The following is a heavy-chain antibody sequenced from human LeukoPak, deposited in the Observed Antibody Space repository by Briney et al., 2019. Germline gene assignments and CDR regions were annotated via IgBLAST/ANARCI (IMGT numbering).Heavy chain of an antibody. CDR2: IHYSGSN. CDR3: ARHPAHYYDSSGYYVFDY. D-gene: IGHD3-22*01. J-gene: IGHJ4*02. Sequence: SETLSLTCTVSGGSISSSSYYWGWIRQPPGKGLEWIGSIHYSGSNYYNPSLKSRVTISVDTSKSQFSLKLSSVTAAGTAVYYCARHPAHYYDSSGYYVFDYWGQGTLVTVSS. CDR1: GGSISSSSYY. V-gene: IGHV4-39*01.